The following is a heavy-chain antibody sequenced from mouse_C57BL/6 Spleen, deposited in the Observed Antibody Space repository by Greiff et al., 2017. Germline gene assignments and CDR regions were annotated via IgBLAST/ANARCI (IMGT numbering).Heavy chain of an antibody. CDR3: TSGAYYFDY. V-gene: IGHV1-15*01. D-gene: IGHD3-1*01. Sequence: VQLQQSGAELVRPGASVTLSCKASGYTFTDYVMHWVKQTPVHGLEWIGAIDPETGGTAYNQKFKGKAILTAAKSSSTAYMELRSLTSEDSAVYYCTSGAYYFDYWGQGTTLTVSS. J-gene: IGHJ2*01. CDR1: GYTFTDYV. CDR2: IDPETGGT.